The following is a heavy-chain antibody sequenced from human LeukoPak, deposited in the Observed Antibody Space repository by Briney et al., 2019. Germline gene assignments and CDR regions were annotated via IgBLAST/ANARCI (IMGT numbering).Heavy chain of an antibody. CDR1: GGSISSYY. Sequence: SETLSLTCTVSGGSISSYYWGWIRQPPGKGLEWIGSIYYSGSTYYNPSLKSRVTISVDTSKNQFSLKLSSVTAADTAVYYCARRPRLGYYDSSGYYSGFDPWGQGTLVTVSS. D-gene: IGHD3-22*01. V-gene: IGHV4-39*01. CDR3: ARRPRLGYYDSSGYYSGFDP. J-gene: IGHJ5*02. CDR2: IYYSGST.